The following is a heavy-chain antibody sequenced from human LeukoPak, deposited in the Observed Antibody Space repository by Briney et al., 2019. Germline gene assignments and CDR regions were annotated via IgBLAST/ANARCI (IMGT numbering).Heavy chain of an antibody. CDR1: GFTFSSDW. D-gene: IGHD4-17*01. Sequence: GGSLRLSCVASGFTFSSDWMSWVRQAPGQGLEWVATIKKDGSQKEYVDSMKGRLTISRDNAKNSLYLQMNSLRAEDTAMYYCARDPTVSNFHDAFDIWGQGTMVTVSS. J-gene: IGHJ3*02. V-gene: IGHV3-7*05. CDR2: IKKDGSQK. CDR3: ARDPTVSNFHDAFDI.